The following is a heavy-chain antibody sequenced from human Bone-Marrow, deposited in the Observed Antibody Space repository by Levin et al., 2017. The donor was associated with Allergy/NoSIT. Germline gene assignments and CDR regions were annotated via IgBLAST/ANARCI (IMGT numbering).Heavy chain of an antibody. CDR2: IYQSGNT. CDR1: GDSISSTNW. J-gene: IGHJ6*03. V-gene: IGHV4-4*02. CDR3: ASDRADYFWGASYEPDYYYYYMDV. Sequence: SETLSLTCAVSGDSISSTNWWSWVRQPPGKGLEWIGEIYQSGNTSYNPSLKSRVTIAVDTSKNQVSLKLSSVTAADTAVYYCASDRADYFWGASYEPDYYYYYMDVWGKGTTVTVSS. D-gene: IGHD3-3*01.